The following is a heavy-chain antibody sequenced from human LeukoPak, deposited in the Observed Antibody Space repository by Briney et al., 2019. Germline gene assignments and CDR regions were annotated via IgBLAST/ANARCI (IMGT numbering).Heavy chain of an antibody. CDR2: IYSGGST. V-gene: IGHV3-53*01. CDR1: GFTFSSYW. D-gene: IGHD5-24*01. CDR3: TRWLQSLEH. J-gene: IGHJ4*02. Sequence: GGSLRLSCAASGFTFSSYWMHWVRQAPGKGLEWVSVIYSGGSTYYADSVKGRFTISRDNSKNTLYLQMNSLNTEDTAVYYCTRWLQSLEHWGQGTLVSVSS.